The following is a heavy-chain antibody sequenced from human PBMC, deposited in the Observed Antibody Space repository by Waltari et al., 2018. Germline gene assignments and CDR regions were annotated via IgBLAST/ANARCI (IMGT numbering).Heavy chain of an antibody. CDR1: GFNFADFA. CDR2: IRGKSYGGTT. J-gene: IGHJ4*02. D-gene: IGHD3-22*01. V-gene: IGHV3-49*04. CDR3: TSPHDSSGYSPGDLDY. Sequence: EVQLVESGGGWVQPGRSLRLSCTASGFNFADFAMTWVGQAPGKGLEWVGFIRGKSYGGTTEYASSVKDRFIISRDDSKSIAYLQMNNLKIEDTAVYFCTSPHDSSGYSPGDLDYWGQGTLVTVSS.